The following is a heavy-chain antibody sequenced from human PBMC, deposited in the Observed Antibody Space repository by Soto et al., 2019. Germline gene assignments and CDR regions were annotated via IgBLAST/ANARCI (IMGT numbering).Heavy chain of an antibody. V-gene: IGHV1-69*13. CDR3: ARPVEMATISRSYLFY. Sequence: GASVKVSCKASGGTFNNYAINWVRQAPGQGLEWMGGIIPLFGTANYAQKFQGRVTITADESTSTAYLDLSSLRSEDTAVYYRARPVEMATISRSYLFYWGQGTLVTVSS. CDR2: IIPLFGTA. D-gene: IGHD5-12*01. CDR1: GGTFNNYA. J-gene: IGHJ4*02.